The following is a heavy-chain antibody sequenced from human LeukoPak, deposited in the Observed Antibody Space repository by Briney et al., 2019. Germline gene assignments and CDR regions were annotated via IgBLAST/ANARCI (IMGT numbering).Heavy chain of an antibody. CDR2: ISGDGAST. CDR1: GFNFVDYA. CDR3: ARAPYYYDSSGYDTDY. D-gene: IGHD3-22*01. V-gene: IGHV3-43*02. Sequence: AGGSLRLSCAASGFNFVDYAMHWVRQAPGKGLEWVSLISGDGASTYYADSVKGRFTISRDNSKNSLSLQMSNLKTEDTALYYRARAPYYYDSSGYDTDYWGQGTLVTVSS. J-gene: IGHJ4*02.